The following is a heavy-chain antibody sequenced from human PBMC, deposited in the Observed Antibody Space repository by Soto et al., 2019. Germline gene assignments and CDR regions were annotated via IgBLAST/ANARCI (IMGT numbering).Heavy chain of an antibody. V-gene: IGHV3-74*03. CDR3: ARSVYGSGDGNDY. CDR2: INTDGTTT. J-gene: IGHJ4*02. Sequence: EVQLVESGGGLVQPGGSLRLSCAASGFTFSSYWMHWVRQAPGKGLVWVSRINTDGTTTMHADSVKGRFTISRDNAKNPLYLQMNTLSAEATAMYYCARSVYGSGDGNDYWGQGTLVTVSS. D-gene: IGHD3-10*01. CDR1: GFTFSSYW.